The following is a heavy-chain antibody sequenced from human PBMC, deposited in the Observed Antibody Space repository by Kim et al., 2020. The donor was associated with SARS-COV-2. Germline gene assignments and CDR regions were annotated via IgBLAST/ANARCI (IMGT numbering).Heavy chain of an antibody. Sequence: SQTLSLTCAISGDSVSSYSAAWNWIRQSPSRGLEWLGRTYYRSKWYNDYAVSVKSRITINPDTSKNQFYLQLNSVTPEDTAVYYCARDPRLAAAGTLYYFDYWGQGTLLTVSS. CDR1: GDSVSSYSAA. V-gene: IGHV6-1*01. CDR2: TYYRSKWYN. D-gene: IGHD6-13*01. CDR3: ARDPRLAAAGTLYYFDY. J-gene: IGHJ4*02.